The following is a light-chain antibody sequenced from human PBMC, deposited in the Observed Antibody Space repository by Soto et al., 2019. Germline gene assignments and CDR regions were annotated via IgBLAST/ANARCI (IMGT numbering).Light chain of an antibody. CDR1: QGIGND. CDR3: QQLNSYPPGIT. J-gene: IGKJ5*01. CDR2: AAS. Sequence: IQMTQSPPSLSASVGDRVTITCRASQGIGNDLGWYQQKPGKAPKLLIYAASTLQSGVPSRFSGSGSGTEFTLTISSLQPEDFATYYCQQLNSYPPGITFGQGTRLEIK. V-gene: IGKV1-17*01.